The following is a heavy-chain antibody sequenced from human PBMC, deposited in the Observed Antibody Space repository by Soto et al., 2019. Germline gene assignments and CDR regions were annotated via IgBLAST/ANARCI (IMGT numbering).Heavy chain of an antibody. CDR3: ARENSIASLSYYYGMEV. J-gene: IGHJ6*02. D-gene: IGHD6-6*01. Sequence: SVQVSCKASGGTFTGNPISWVRQAPGRGLEWMGGIIPMFGTTNYAQKFQGRVTITADESTTTAYMELNSLRSEDTAVYYCARENSIASLSYYYGMEVWGQGTTVTVSS. V-gene: IGHV1-69*13. CDR1: GGTFTGNP. CDR2: IIPMFGTT.